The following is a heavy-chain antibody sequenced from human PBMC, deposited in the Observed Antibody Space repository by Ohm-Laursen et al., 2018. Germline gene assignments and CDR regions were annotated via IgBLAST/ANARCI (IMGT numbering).Heavy chain of an antibody. CDR2: IYTSGST. J-gene: IGHJ5*02. V-gene: IGHV4-4*07. D-gene: IGHD3-22*01. Sequence: SETLSLTCTVSGGSISSYYWSWIRQPVGKGLEWIGRIYTSGSTNYNPSLKSRVTMSVDTSKNQISLKLSSVTAADTAVYYCARGTYYYDSSGYSNWFDPWGQGTLVTVSS. CDR3: ARGTYYYDSSGYSNWFDP. CDR1: GGSISSYY.